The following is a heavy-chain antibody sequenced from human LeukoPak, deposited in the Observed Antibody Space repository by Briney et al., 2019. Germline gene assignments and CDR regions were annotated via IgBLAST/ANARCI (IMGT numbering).Heavy chain of an antibody. V-gene: IGHV4-4*02. D-gene: IGHD2-15*01. CDR3: AEIVVVVAAPTPQYYFDY. CDR1: GGSISSSNW. CDR2: IYHSGST. J-gene: IGHJ4*02. Sequence: SETLSLTCAVSGGSISSSNWWSWVRQPPGKGLEWIGEIYHSGSTNYNPSLKSRVTISVDKSKNQFSLKLSSVTAADTAVYYCAEIVVVVAAPTPQYYFDYWGQGTLVTVSS.